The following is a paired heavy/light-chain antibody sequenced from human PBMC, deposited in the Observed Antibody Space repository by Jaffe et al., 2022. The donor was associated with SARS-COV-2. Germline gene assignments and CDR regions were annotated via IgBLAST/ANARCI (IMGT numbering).Heavy chain of an antibody. Sequence: EVQLVESGGVLVQPGGSLRLSCTASGFPFETYGMSWVRQAPGEGLEWVASLGGTAGGPFYADSVKGRFTISRDNSRSTLFLQMNSLRVEDSAVYYCAKGGAWVDITAIINYYYYYYIDVWGKGTTVTVSS. D-gene: IGHD5-12*01. CDR3: AKGGAWVDITAIINYYYYYYIDV. V-gene: IGHV3-23*04. CDR2: LGGTAGGP. CDR1: GFPFETYG. J-gene: IGHJ6*03.
Light chain of an antibody. V-gene: IGKV3-20*01. Sequence: EIVLTQSPGTLSLSPGERATLSCRASQSVSSTYIAWYQQVPGQAPRLLFYGASSRASGIPDRFSASGSGTDFTLTISRLEPEDFAVYFCQQYGSSPFTFGPGTKV. CDR3: QQYGSSPFT. CDR1: QSVSSTY. CDR2: GAS. J-gene: IGKJ3*01.